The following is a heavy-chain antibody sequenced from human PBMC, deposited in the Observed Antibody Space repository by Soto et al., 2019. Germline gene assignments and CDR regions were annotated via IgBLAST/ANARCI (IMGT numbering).Heavy chain of an antibody. V-gene: IGHV1-2*02. CDR3: AGAPRPPSGWLGFWEYGMDV. Sequence: ASVKVSCKASGYTFTGNYIHWVRQAPGQGLEGMGWVNPDNGGTTSAQKFQARVTMTRETSVTTAFMELSSRTSDDTAVYYCAGAPRPPSGWLGFWEYGMDVWGQGTTVTVSS. J-gene: IGHJ6*02. CDR2: VNPDNGGT. D-gene: IGHD3-3*01. CDR1: GYTFTGNY.